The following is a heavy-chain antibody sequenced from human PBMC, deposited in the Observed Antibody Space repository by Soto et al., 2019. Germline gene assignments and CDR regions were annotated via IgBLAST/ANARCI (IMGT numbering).Heavy chain of an antibody. Sequence: ASVKVSCKVSGYTLTELSMHWVRQAPGKGLEWMGGFDPEDGETIYAQKFQGRVTMTEDTSTDTAYMELSSLRSEDTAVYYCATEPMRSYFPPHLGQRTLLTVSS. CDR2: FDPEDGET. J-gene: IGHJ4*02. D-gene: IGHD1-26*01. CDR3: ATEPMRSYFPPH. CDR1: GYTLTELS. V-gene: IGHV1-24*01.